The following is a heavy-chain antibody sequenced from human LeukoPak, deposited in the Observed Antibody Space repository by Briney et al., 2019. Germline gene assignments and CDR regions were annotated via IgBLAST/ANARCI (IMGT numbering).Heavy chain of an antibody. D-gene: IGHD3-22*01. CDR2: ISNDGSQK. CDR1: GFSFSSYG. J-gene: IGHJ4*02. Sequence: GGSLRLSCTASGFSFSSYGMHWVRQAPGKGLEWVALISNDGSQKYYADSVKGRFSISRDNSKDTLFLQMNSLRAEDTAVYYCAKAGAYDSSGYYYYLDYWGQGTLVTVPS. CDR3: AKAGAYDSSGYYYYLDY. V-gene: IGHV3-30*18.